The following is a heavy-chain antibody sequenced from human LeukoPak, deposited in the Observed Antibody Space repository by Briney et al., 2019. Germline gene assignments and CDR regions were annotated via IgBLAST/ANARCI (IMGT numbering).Heavy chain of an antibody. Sequence: GGSLRLSCAASGFTFSSYAMSWVRQAPGKGLEWGSAISGSCGSTYYADSVKGRFTISRDNSKNTLHLQMNSLRAEDTAVYYCAKGMFGGHPQYQLLYAPFDYWAREPWSPSPQ. V-gene: IGHV3-23*01. J-gene: IGHJ4*02. CDR3: AKGMFGGHPQYQLLYAPFDY. D-gene: IGHD2-2*01. CDR1: GFTFSSYA. CDR2: ISGSCGST.